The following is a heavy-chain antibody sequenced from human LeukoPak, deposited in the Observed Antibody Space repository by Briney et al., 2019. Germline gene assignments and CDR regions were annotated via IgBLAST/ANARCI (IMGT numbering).Heavy chain of an antibody. D-gene: IGHD2-15*01. CDR2: ISSSSSTI. J-gene: IGHJ6*02. Sequence: GGSLRLSCAASGFTFSSYSMNWVRQAPGKGLEWVSYISSSSSTIYYADSVKGRFTISRDNAKNSLYLQMNSLRDEDTAVYYCAREYCSGGSCYWDYYYYGMDVWGQGTTVTVSS. CDR3: AREYCSGGSCYWDYYYYGMDV. CDR1: GFTFSSYS. V-gene: IGHV3-48*02.